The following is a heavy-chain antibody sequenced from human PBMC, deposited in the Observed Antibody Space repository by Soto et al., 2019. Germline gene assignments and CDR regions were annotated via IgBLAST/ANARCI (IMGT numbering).Heavy chain of an antibody. V-gene: IGHV3-48*02. Sequence: EAQLVESGGGLVQPGGSLRLSCAASEFTFSSYSMNWVRQAPGKGLEWISYISSSSSTIYYADSVRGRSTISRDTAKNSLYPQMNSLRDEDTAVYYCARDSPPGWHVDYWGQGTLVTVSS. D-gene: IGHD6-19*01. CDR1: EFTFSSYS. CDR2: ISSSSSTI. CDR3: ARDSPPGWHVDY. J-gene: IGHJ4*02.